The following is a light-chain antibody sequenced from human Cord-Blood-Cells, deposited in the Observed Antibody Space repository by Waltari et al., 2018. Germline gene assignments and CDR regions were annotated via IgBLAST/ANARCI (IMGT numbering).Light chain of an antibody. CDR2: EGS. Sequence: QSALTQPASVSVSPGQSITISCTGTSSDVGSYNLVSWYQQHPGKAPKRMIYEGSKLPSGVSNRFSGSKSGNTASLTISGLQAEDEADYYCCSYAGSSTWVFGGGTKLTVL. CDR3: CSYAGSSTWV. J-gene: IGLJ3*02. CDR1: SSDVGSYNL. V-gene: IGLV2-23*01.